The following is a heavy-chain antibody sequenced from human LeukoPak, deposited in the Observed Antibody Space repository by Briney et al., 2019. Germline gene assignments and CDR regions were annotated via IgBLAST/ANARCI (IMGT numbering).Heavy chain of an antibody. J-gene: IGHJ4*02. D-gene: IGHD6-19*01. CDR1: GGSISSYY. CDR2: IYYSGST. V-gene: IGHV4-59*01. Sequence: SETLSLTGTASGGSISSYYWSWIRQPPGKGLEWIGYIYYSGSTNYNPSLKSRVTISVDTSKNQFSLKLSSVTAADTAVYYCARGDSSGWWDYWGQGTLVTVSS. CDR3: ARGDSSGWWDY.